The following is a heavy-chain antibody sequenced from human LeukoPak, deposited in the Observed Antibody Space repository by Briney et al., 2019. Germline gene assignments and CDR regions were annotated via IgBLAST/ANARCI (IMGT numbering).Heavy chain of an antibody. D-gene: IGHD3-22*01. CDR3: ARGGYSSSWWPPAYDSSGYYAY. Sequence: GGSLRLSCAASGFTFSSYWMSWVRQAPGKGLEWVANIKQDGSEKYYVDSVKGRFTISRDNAKNSLYLQMNSLRAEDTAVYYCARGGYSSSWWPPAYDSSGYYAYWGQGTLVTVSS. CDR1: GFTFSSYW. V-gene: IGHV3-7*04. J-gene: IGHJ4*02. CDR2: IKQDGSEK.